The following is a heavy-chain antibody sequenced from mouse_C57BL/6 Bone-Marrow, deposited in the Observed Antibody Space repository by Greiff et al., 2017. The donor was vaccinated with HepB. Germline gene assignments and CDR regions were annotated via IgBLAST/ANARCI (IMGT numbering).Heavy chain of an antibody. CDR3: ARHEGDSSGYPWFAY. CDR1: GYTFTEYT. D-gene: IGHD3-2*02. V-gene: IGHV1-62-2*01. Sequence: QVTLKESGAELVKPGASVKLSCKASGYTFTEYTIHWVKQRSGQGLEWIGWFYPGSGSIKYNEKFKDKATLTADKSSSTVYMELSRLTSEDSAVYFCARHEGDSSGYPWFAYWGQGTLVTVSA. J-gene: IGHJ3*01. CDR2: FYPGSGSI.